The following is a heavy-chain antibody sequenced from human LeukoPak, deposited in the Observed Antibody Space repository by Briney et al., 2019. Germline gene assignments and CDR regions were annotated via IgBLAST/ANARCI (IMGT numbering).Heavy chain of an antibody. Sequence: GGSLRLSCAASRFTFSSYMMHWVRQAPGKGLEWVSSISSNSLHIFYADSVKGRFTISRDNAKNSLYLQMNNLRAEDTAVYYCVGPDSQFDCWGQGTLVTVSS. J-gene: IGHJ4*02. D-gene: IGHD3-10*01. CDR3: VGPDSQFDC. CDR1: RFTFSSYM. CDR2: ISSNSLHI. V-gene: IGHV3-21*01.